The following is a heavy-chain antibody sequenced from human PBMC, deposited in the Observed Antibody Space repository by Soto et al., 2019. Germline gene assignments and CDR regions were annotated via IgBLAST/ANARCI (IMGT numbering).Heavy chain of an antibody. CDR3: ASDNYGDPFDI. V-gene: IGHV3-21*01. CDR1: GFCFSSYS. Sequence: PGGSLRLSCAVCGFCFSSYSMNWVRQAPGKGLEWVSSISSSSSYIYYADSVKGRFTISRDNAKNSLYLQMNSLRAEDTAVYYCASDNYGDPFDIWGQGTMVTVSS. D-gene: IGHD4-17*01. J-gene: IGHJ3*02. CDR2: ISSSSSYI.